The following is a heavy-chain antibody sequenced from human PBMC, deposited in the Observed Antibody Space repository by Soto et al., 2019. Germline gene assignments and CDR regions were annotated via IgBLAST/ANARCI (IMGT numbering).Heavy chain of an antibody. Sequence: EVQLVESGGGLVKPGGSLRLSCEGSGFTFSNAWMSWVRRAPGKGLEWVGRIKSDAYGGAIDYAAPVKGRFTISRDDSKNTLFLQMNNLRAEETAVYACTTTKGRLEPPTNACWGQGTPVIVSS. CDR1: GFTFSNAW. D-gene: IGHD2-8*01. J-gene: IGHJ4*02. CDR3: TTTKGRLEPPTNAC. V-gene: IGHV3-15*01. CDR2: IKSDAYGGAI.